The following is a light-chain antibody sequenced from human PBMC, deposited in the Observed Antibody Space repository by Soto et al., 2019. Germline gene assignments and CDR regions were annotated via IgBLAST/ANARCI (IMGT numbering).Light chain of an antibody. CDR2: DVS. V-gene: IGLV2-11*01. CDR3: CSYAGSYTWV. CDR1: SSDVGGYNY. Sequence: QSVLTQPGSVSGSPGQSVTISCTGTSSDVGGYNYVSWYQQHPGKAPKLMIYDVSKRPSGVPDRFSGSKSGNTASLTISGLQAEDEAYYYCCSYAGSYTWVFGGGTKVTVL. J-gene: IGLJ2*01.